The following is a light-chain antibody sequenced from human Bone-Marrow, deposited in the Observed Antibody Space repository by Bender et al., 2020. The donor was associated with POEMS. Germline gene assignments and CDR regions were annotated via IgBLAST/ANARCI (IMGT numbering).Light chain of an antibody. CDR3: SSYAPVSALV. V-gene: IGLV2-23*01. Sequence: QSALTQPASVSGSPGQSITISCTGTSSDVGSYNLVSWYQQHPGKAPKLMIYEGDERPSGVSNRFSGSKSGNSASLTISGLQAEDEADYYCSSYAPVSALVFGGGTKVTVL. CDR2: EGD. CDR1: SSDVGSYNL. J-gene: IGLJ2*01.